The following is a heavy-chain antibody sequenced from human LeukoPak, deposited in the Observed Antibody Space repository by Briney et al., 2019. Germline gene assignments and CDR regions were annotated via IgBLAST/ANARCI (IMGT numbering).Heavy chain of an antibody. CDR3: ARDGIAAAGEIDY. Sequence: SQTLSLTCAISGDSVSSNNAAWNWIRQAPSIDLKWLGRTYYRSKWYNDYAVSVKSRITINPDTSKNQFSLQLNSVTPEDTAVYYCARDGIAAAGEIDYWGQGTLVTVSS. V-gene: IGHV6-1*01. CDR2: TYYRSKWYN. J-gene: IGHJ4*02. D-gene: IGHD6-13*01. CDR1: GDSVSSNNAA.